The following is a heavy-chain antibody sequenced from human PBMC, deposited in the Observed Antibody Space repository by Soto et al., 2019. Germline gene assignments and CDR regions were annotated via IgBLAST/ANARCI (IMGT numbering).Heavy chain of an antibody. CDR3: AASGWDVLGDDYKDTEGLDI. CDR2: IIPLFNVA. V-gene: IGHV1-69*01. CDR1: GGTFSNFA. J-gene: IGHJ3*02. Sequence: QVQLVQSGPEVKKPGSSVKVSCEASGGTFSNFAVNWVRQAPGQGLEWVGGIIPLFNVAKYAQKFEGRVTNVEDDSTSTAYMDLSSLRSDYTGVYYCAASGWDVLGDDYKDTEGLDIWGQGTMVTVSS. D-gene: IGHD4-4*01.